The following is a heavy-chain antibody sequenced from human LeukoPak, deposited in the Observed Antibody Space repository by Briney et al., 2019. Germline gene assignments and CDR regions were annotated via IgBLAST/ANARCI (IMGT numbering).Heavy chain of an antibody. D-gene: IGHD4-23*01. CDR3: AKTGGYFSPFDY. CDR2: IYYSGST. J-gene: IGHJ4*02. CDR1: GGSISSFY. Sequence: SETLSLPCTVSGGSISSFYWSWIRQPPGKGPEWIGPIYYSGSTNYNPSLKSRVTISVDTSKNQFSLKLSSVTAADTAVYYCAKTGGYFSPFDYWGQGTLVTVSS. V-gene: IGHV4-59*01.